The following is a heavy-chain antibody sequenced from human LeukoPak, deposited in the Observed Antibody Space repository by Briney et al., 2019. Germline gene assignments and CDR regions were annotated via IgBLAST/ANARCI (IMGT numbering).Heavy chain of an antibody. Sequence: SQTLSLTCTVSGGSISSGDYYWSWIRQPPGKGLEWIGYIYYSGSTYYNPSLKSRVTISVDTSENQFSLRLSSVTAADTAVYYCARGARDLGYCSSTSCYNYFDYWGQGTLVTVSS. CDR3: ARGARDLGYCSSTSCYNYFDY. V-gene: IGHV4-30-4*01. J-gene: IGHJ4*02. CDR1: GGSISSGDYY. CDR2: IYYSGST. D-gene: IGHD2-2*02.